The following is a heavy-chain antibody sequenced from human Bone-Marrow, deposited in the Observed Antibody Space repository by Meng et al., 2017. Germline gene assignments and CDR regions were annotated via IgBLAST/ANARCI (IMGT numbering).Heavy chain of an antibody. V-gene: IGHV3-23*01. Sequence: GESLKISCAASGFTFSSYAVSWVRQAPGKGLEWVSAISGSGGSTYYADSVKGRFTISRDNSKNTLYLQMNSPRAEDTAVYYCAKDPTYYYDSSGYTNDYWGQGTLVTVSS. CDR3: AKDPTYYYDSSGYTNDY. CDR1: GFTFSSYA. D-gene: IGHD3-22*01. J-gene: IGHJ4*02. CDR2: ISGSGGST.